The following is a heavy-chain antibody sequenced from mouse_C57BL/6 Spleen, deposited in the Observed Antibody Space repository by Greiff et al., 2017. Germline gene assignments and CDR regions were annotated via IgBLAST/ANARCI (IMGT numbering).Heavy chain of an antibody. Sequence: VQLQQSGAELVKPGASVKISCKASGYAFSSYWMNWVKQRPGKGLEWIGQIYPGDGDTNYNGKFKGKATLTADKSSSTAYMQLSSLTSEDSAVYFCAISYYDYDMDYWGQGTSVTVSS. CDR1: GYAFSSYW. J-gene: IGHJ4*01. CDR2: IYPGDGDT. V-gene: IGHV1-80*01. D-gene: IGHD2-4*01. CDR3: AISYYDYDMDY.